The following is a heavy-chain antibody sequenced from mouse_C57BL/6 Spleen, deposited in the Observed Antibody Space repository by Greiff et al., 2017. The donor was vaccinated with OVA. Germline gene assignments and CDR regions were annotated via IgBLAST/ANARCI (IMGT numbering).Heavy chain of an antibody. CDR1: GYTFTSYG. J-gene: IGHJ4*01. V-gene: IGHV1-81*01. Sequence: QVQLQQSGAELARPGASVKLSCKASGYTFTSYGISWVKQRTGQGLEWIGEIYPRSGNTYYNEKFKGKATLTADKSSSTAYMELRSLTSEDSAVYFCARCITTVVATGGNAMDYWGQGTSVTVSS. CDR2: IYPRSGNT. D-gene: IGHD1-1*01. CDR3: ARCITTVVATGGNAMDY.